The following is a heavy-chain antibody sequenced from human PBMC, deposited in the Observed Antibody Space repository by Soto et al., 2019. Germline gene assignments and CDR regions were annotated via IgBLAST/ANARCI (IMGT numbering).Heavy chain of an antibody. D-gene: IGHD3-16*02. CDR3: ARGGNDYVWGSYQRWYNGFDP. J-gene: IGHJ5*02. V-gene: IGHV4-30-2*01. CDR1: GGSISSGGYS. Sequence: SETLSLTCAVSGGSISSGGYSRSWIRQPPGKGLEWIGYIYHSGSTYYNPSLKSRVTISVDRSKNQFSLKLSSVTAADTAVYYCARGGNDYVWGSYQRWYNGFDPWGQGTLVTVSS. CDR2: IYHSGST.